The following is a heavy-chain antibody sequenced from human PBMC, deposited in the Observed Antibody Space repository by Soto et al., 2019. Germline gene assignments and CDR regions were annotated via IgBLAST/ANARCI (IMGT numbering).Heavy chain of an antibody. CDR3: AREGPDYHYCMDV. CDR1: GGSFSGYY. J-gene: IGHJ6*03. Sequence: SETLSLTCAMYGGSFSGYYWGWIRQPPGKGLEWIGKINHRGDTNYNPSLKSRVTVSVDTSMNQFSLNLRSMTAADTAVYYCAREGPDYHYCMDVWGKGTMVTVSS. CDR2: INHRGDT. V-gene: IGHV4-34*01.